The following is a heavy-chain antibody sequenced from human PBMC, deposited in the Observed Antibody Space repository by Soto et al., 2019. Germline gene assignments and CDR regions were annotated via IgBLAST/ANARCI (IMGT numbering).Heavy chain of an antibody. D-gene: IGHD1-26*01. J-gene: IGHJ4*02. CDR1: GGSFSGYY. Sequence: PSETLSLTCAVYGGSFSGYYWSWIRQPPGKGLEWIGEINHSGSTNYNPSLKSRVTISVDTSTSTAYLELRSLTSDDTAVYYCARGGLKWEGGVFDFWGQGTLVTVSS. CDR3: ARGGLKWEGGVFDF. CDR2: INHSGST. V-gene: IGHV4-34*01.